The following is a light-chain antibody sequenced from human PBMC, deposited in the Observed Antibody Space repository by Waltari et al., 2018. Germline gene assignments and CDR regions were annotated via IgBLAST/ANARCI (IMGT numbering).Light chain of an antibody. CDR1: SSDVGAFNY. J-gene: IGLJ3*02. CDR2: DVT. CDR3: SSYSSSSALRV. Sequence: QSALTQPASVSGSPGQSITISCTGTSSDVGAFNYVSWYQQHPGKAPTLIIYDVTNRPSGVSSRFSASKFGNMASLTISGLQADDEADYYCSSYSSSSALRVFGGGTKLTVL. V-gene: IGLV2-14*03.